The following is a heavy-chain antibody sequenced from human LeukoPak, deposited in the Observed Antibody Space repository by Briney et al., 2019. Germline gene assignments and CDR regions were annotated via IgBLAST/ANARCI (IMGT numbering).Heavy chain of an antibody. CDR1: GVSVSRYH. V-gene: IGHV3-66*01. CDR3: VRDAS. CDR2: IYSGGGT. Sequence: GGSLRLSCAVSGVSVSRYHMSWVRQAPGKGLEWVSAIYSGGGTYYADSVKCRFTLSRDISKNTLYLQMNSLRAEDTAVYYCVRDASWGQGTLVTVSS. J-gene: IGHJ1*01.